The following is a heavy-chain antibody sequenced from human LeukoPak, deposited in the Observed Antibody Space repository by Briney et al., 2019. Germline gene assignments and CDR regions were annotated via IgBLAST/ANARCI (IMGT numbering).Heavy chain of an antibody. CDR3: GRALGSPLDY. V-gene: IGHV3-74*01. CDR2: INDDGSRT. Sequence: GGSLRLSCAASGFTFSSSWMHWVRQAPGKGLVWVSRINDDGSRTGHADSVKGRFTISRDNAKNTLYLQVNGLRAEDTAVYYCGRALGSPLDYWGQGTLVIVSS. D-gene: IGHD1-26*01. J-gene: IGHJ4*02. CDR1: GFTFSSSW.